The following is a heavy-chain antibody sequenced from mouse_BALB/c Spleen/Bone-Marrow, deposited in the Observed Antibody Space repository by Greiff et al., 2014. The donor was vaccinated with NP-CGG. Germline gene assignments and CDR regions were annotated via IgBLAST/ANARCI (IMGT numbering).Heavy chain of an antibody. V-gene: IGHV1-9*01. CDR2: ILPGSGTT. J-gene: IGHJ2*01. CDR3: ARGLPLDF. CDR1: GYTFSNYW. D-gene: IGHD2-4*01. Sequence: VQLQQSGAELMKPGASVKISCKATGYTFSNYWIEWVKQRPGYGLEWIGEILPGSGTTNYNEKFDDKAAFTADTSSNTAYMQLSSLTSEDSAVYYCARGLPLDFWGQGTTLTVSS.